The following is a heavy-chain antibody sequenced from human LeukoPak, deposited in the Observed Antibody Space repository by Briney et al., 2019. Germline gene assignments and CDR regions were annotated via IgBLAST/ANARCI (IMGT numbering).Heavy chain of an antibody. CDR2: INHSGST. CDR3: ARGGLVRGSLNSLTGFDF. Sequence: PSETLSLTCAVYGGSFSGYYWSWIRQPPGKGLEWIGEINHSGSTNYNASLKSQVSISIDTSKNQFSLRLTSVTAADTAVYYCARGGLVRGSLNSLTGFDFWGQGTMVTVSS. CDR1: GGSFSGYY. V-gene: IGHV4-34*01. J-gene: IGHJ3*01. D-gene: IGHD3-10*01.